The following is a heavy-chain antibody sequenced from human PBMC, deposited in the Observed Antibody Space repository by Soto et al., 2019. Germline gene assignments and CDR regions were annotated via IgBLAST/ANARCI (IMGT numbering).Heavy chain of an antibody. CDR2: INPNSGDT. Sequence: QVQLVQSGAEVKKPGASVTVSCKASGYTFSDYYLHWVRQAPGQGPEWMGRINPNSGDTKFAQKFKGRVTMTRDTSVRTAFMELNWRKPDDTAVYYCARESGGATATLDYYYFYLDVWGQGTRVTVSS. J-gene: IGHJ6*03. V-gene: IGHV1-2*06. D-gene: IGHD1-26*01. CDR1: GYTFSDYY. CDR3: ARESGGATATLDYYYFYLDV.